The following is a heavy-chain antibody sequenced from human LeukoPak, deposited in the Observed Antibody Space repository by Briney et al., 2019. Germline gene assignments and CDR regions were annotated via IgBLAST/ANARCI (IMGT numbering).Heavy chain of an antibody. D-gene: IGHD3-22*01. CDR2: ITGSGGST. CDR3: ARSFLYYYDSSGYRDY. CDR1: GFTFGSYA. V-gene: IGHV3-23*01. J-gene: IGHJ4*02. Sequence: GGSLRLSCAASGFTFGSYAMSWVRQAPGKGLEWVSGITGSGGSTYYADSVKGRFSISRDNSKNTLYLQMNSLRAEDTAVYYCARSFLYYYDSSGYRDYWGQGTLVTVSS.